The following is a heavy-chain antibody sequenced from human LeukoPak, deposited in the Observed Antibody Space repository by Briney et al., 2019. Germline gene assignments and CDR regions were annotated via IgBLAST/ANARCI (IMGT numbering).Heavy chain of an antibody. CDR3: ARELVPTLEDYYYGMDV. D-gene: IGHD3-3*02. J-gene: IGHJ6*02. V-gene: IGHV3-48*04. CDR1: GFTFSSYG. Sequence: GGSLRLSCAASGFTFSSYGMHWVRQAPGKGLEWVSYISSSGSTIYYADSVKGRFTISRDNAKNSLYLQMNSLRAEDTAVYYCARELVPTLEDYYYGMDVWGQGTTVTVSS. CDR2: ISSSGSTI.